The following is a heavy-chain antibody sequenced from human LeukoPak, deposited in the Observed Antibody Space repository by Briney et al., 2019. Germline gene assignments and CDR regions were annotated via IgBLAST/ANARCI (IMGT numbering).Heavy chain of an antibody. Sequence: GGSLRLSCAASGFTFSSYSMNWVRQAPGKGLEWVSSISSSSSYIYYADSVKGRFTISRDNAKNSLYLQMNSLRAEDTAVYYCAKGEDGSGSYMAFDIWGQGTMVTVSS. CDR1: GFTFSSYS. V-gene: IGHV3-21*01. J-gene: IGHJ3*02. CDR2: ISSSSSYI. CDR3: AKGEDGSGSYMAFDI. D-gene: IGHD3-10*01.